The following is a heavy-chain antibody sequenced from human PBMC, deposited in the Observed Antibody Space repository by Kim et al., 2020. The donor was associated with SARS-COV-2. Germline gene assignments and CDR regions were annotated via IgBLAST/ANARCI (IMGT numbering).Heavy chain of an antibody. J-gene: IGHJ4*02. D-gene: IGHD1-26*01. CDR3: ATVTSPSSGSPWRFDY. CDR1: GYSFTSYW. Sequence: GESLKISCKGSGYSFTSYWIGWVRQMPGKGLEWMGIIYPGDSDTRYSPSFQGQVTISADKSISTAYLQWSSLKASDTAMYYCATVTSPSSGSPWRFDYWGQGTLVTVSS. CDR2: IYPGDSDT. V-gene: IGHV5-51*01.